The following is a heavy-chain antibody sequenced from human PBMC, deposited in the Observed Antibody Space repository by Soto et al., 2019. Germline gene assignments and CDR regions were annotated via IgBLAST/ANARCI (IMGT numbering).Heavy chain of an antibody. Sequence: GGSLRLSCAASGFTFSSYAMSWVRQAPGKGLEWVSAISGSGGSTYYADSVKGRFTISRDNSKNTLYLQVNSLSAEATAVYYCAKDGYDFWSGPPPSAFDIWGQGTMVTVSS. J-gene: IGHJ3*02. CDR2: ISGSGGST. CDR1: GFTFSSYA. V-gene: IGHV3-23*01. D-gene: IGHD3-3*01. CDR3: AKDGYDFWSGPPPSAFDI.